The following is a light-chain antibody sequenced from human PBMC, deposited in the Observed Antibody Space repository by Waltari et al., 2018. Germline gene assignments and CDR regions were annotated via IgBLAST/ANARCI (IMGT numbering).Light chain of an antibody. Sequence: DIQMTQSPSTLSASVGDRVTITCRVSQSIISWLTWYQQKQGKAPNLLIYKASILEGGVPSSFSGSGSGTEFTLTISSLQSDDFATYYCQQYNSYPWTFGQGTKVEIK. CDR2: KAS. CDR3: QQYNSYPWT. J-gene: IGKJ1*01. V-gene: IGKV1-5*03. CDR1: QSIISW.